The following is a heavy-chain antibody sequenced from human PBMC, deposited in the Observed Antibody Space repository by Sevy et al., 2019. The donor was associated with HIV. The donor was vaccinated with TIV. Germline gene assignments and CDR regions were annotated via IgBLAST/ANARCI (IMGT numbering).Heavy chain of an antibody. Sequence: GGSLRLSCAASGFTLSSYGMHWVRQAPGKGLEWVAVIRYDGSNKYYADSVKGRFTISRDNSKNTRYLQMNSLRAEETAVNYGARDRLGITISAEWGGGMDVWGQGTTVTVSS. D-gene: IGHD3-3*01. CDR1: GFTLSSYG. CDR3: ARDRLGITISAEWGGGMDV. V-gene: IGHV3-33*01. J-gene: IGHJ6*02. CDR2: IRYDGSNK.